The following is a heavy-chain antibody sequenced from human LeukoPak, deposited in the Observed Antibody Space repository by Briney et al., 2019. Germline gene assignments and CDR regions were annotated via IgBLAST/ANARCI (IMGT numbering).Heavy chain of an antibody. CDR1: GFTFDDYA. Sequence: PGGSLRLSCAASGFTFDDYAMHWVRQAPGKGLEWVCLLSGDGGSTYYADSVKCRFAISRDNSKNSLYLQMNSLRTEDTALYYCAKDIFVLGGILDYWGQGTLVTVSS. CDR2: LSGDGGST. D-gene: IGHD2-15*01. J-gene: IGHJ4*02. V-gene: IGHV3-43*02. CDR3: AKDIFVLGGILDY.